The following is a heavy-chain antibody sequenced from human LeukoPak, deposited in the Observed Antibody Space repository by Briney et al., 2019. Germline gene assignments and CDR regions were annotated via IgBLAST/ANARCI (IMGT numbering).Heavy chain of an antibody. CDR2: ISSSGSTI. CDR3: ARVDIVVVPAAKVYDD. V-gene: IGHV3-11*01. J-gene: IGHJ4*02. Sequence: GGSLRLSCAASGFTFSDYYMSWIRQAPGKGLEWVSYISSSGSTIYYADSVKGRFTISRDNAKNSLYLEMNSLRAEDTAVYYRARVDIVVVPAAKVYDDWGQGTLVTVSS. D-gene: IGHD2-2*01. CDR1: GFTFSDYY.